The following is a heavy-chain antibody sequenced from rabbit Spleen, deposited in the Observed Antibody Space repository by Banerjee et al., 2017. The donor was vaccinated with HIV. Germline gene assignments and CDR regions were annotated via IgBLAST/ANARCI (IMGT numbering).Heavy chain of an antibody. D-gene: IGHD4-1*01. V-gene: IGHV1S40*01. Sequence: QSLEESGGDLVKPGASLTLTCTASGFSFSAGYYMCWVRQAPGKGLEWIACIYGGSSGNIYYASWAKGRFTMSKTSSTTVTLQMTSLTAADTATYFCARDLAGVIGWNFNLWGPGTLVTVS. CDR3: ARDLAGVIGWNFNL. J-gene: IGHJ4*01. CDR2: IYGGSSGNI. CDR1: GFSFSAGYY.